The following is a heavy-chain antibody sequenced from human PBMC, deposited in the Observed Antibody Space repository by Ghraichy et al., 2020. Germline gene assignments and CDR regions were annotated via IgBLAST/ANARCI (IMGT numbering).Heavy chain of an antibody. D-gene: IGHD1-1*01. V-gene: IGHV3-23*01. CDR1: GFTFSSYA. J-gene: IGHJ6*02. Sequence: GGSLRLSCAASGFTFSSYAMSWVRQAPGKGLEWVSAISGSGGSTYYADSVKGRFTISRDNSKNTLYLQMNSLRAEDTAVYYCAKDDNYSLSSYYYYYGMDVWGQGTTVTVSS. CDR2: ISGSGGST. CDR3: AKDDNYSLSSYYYYYGMDV.